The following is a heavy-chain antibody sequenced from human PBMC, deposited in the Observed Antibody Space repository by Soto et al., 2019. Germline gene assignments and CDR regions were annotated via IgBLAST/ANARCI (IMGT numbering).Heavy chain of an antibody. CDR3: ARASSGTSGAIDC. CDR1: GYTFTGYY. Sequence: ASVKVSCKASGYTFTGYYMHWVRQAPGQGLEWMGWINPNSGGTNYAQKFQGRFTISRDNANNSVYLQMNSLTVEDTAMYYCARASSGTSGAIDCWGQGTLVTVSS. CDR2: INPNSGGT. D-gene: IGHD2-2*01. J-gene: IGHJ4*02. V-gene: IGHV1-2*02.